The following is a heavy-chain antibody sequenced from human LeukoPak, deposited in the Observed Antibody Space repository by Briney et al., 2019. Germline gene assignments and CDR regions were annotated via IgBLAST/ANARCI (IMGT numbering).Heavy chain of an antibody. CDR2: IYHSGST. V-gene: IGHV4-4*02. CDR3: ARATWSDCSSTSCYAHYYYYGMDV. J-gene: IGHJ6*02. Sequence: SGTLSLTCAVSGGSISSSNWWSWVRQPPGKGLEWIGEIYHSGSTNYNPSLKSRVTISVDKSKNQFSLKLSSVTAADTAVYYCARATWSDCSSTSCYAHYYYYGMDVWGQGTTVTVSS. D-gene: IGHD2-2*01. CDR1: GGSISSSNW.